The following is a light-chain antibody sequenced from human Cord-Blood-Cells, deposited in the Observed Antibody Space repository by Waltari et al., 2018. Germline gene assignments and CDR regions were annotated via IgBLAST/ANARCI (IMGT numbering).Light chain of an antibody. Sequence: DIQMTQSPSSLSASVGDRVTITCQASQDISNYLNWYQQKPGKAPKLLIYDASNLETGVPSRFSGSGSGTDFTFTINSLQPEDIATYYCQQYDNLPYCFGQGTKLEIK. V-gene: IGKV1-33*01. CDR1: QDISNY. CDR2: DAS. J-gene: IGKJ2*03. CDR3: QQYDNLPYC.